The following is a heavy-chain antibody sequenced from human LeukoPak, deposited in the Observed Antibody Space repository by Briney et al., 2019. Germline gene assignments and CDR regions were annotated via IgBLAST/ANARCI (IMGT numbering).Heavy chain of an antibody. D-gene: IGHD3-22*01. CDR3: ARDRAFYDSSAYYGHFDY. CDR1: GFTFSSYS. Sequence: GGSLRLSCAASGFTFSSYSMNWVRQAPGKGLEWVSSISNTGNHIYYADSVKGRFTISRDNAKNSLYLQMNSLRGEDTAVYYCARDRAFYDSSAYYGHFDYWGQGALVTVSS. V-gene: IGHV3-21*06. J-gene: IGHJ4*02. CDR2: ISNTGNHI.